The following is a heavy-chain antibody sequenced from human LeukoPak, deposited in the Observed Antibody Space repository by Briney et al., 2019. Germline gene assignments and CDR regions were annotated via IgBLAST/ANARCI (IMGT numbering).Heavy chain of an antibody. D-gene: IGHD6-19*01. CDR3: AKDPVAGSKGGGADFDY. CDR2: IPSDGSAK. Sequence: GGSLRLSCAASGFTFSSYAMHWVRQAPGKGLEWLTFIPSDGSAKYYADSVKGRFTISRDNSKNTLYLQMNSLRAEDTAMYYCAKDPVAGSKGGGADFDYWGQGIMVTVSS. J-gene: IGHJ4*02. V-gene: IGHV3-30*04. CDR1: GFTFSSYA.